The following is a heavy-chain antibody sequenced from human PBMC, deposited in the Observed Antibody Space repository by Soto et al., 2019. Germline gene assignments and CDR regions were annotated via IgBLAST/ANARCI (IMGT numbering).Heavy chain of an antibody. CDR1: GFTFRTSA. Sequence: SVKVSCKASGFTFRTSAVQWVRQARGQRLEWIGWIVVGNDNTNYAQKFQERVTITRDMSTSTAYMELSSLRSDDTAVYYCAAVEMATITDFDYWGQGTQVTVSS. V-gene: IGHV1-58*01. J-gene: IGHJ4*02. D-gene: IGHD5-12*01. CDR2: IVVGNDNT. CDR3: AAVEMATITDFDY.